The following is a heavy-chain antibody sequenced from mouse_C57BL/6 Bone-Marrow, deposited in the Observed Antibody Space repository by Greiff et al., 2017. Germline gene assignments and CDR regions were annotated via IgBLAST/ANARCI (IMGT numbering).Heavy chain of an antibody. CDR2: IDPETGGT. J-gene: IGHJ2*01. CDR3: TRSARGFDY. D-gene: IGHD3-1*01. Sequence: QVQLQQSGAELVRPGASVTLSCKASGYTFTDYEMHWVKQTPVHGLEWIGAIDPETGGTAYNQKFKGKAILTADKSSSTAYMELRSLTSEDSAVYDCTRSARGFDYWGQGTTLTVSS. V-gene: IGHV1-15*01. CDR1: GYTFTDYE.